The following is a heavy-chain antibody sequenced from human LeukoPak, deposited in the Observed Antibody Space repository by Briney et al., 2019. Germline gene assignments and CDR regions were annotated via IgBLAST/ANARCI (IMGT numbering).Heavy chain of an antibody. CDR2: IFNTVPT. Sequence: PSETLSLTCTVSRGSIGSYYWGWIRQPPGKVREWIAYIFNTVPTKYNPCLKTRVTISLDTSNTQFSLKRSSVTAADTAVYYCARLWGFCPGGTCSFDQWGQGSLVIVSS. D-gene: IGHD2-8*02. CDR1: RGSIGSYY. V-gene: IGHV4-59*08. J-gene: IGHJ4*02. CDR3: ARLWGFCPGGTCSFDQ.